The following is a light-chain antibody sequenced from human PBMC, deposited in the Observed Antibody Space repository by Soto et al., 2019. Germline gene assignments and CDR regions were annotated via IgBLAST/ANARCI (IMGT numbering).Light chain of an antibody. CDR1: QSVSRY. CDR3: QQYQSWPRT. V-gene: IGKV3-15*01. Sequence: IVMTQSPATLSVSPGERVTLSCRASQSVSRYLAWYQQKPGQAPRLLIYGASTRAAGIPASFSGSGSGTEFTLTISSLQSEDFALYYCQQYQSWPRTFGQGTEVEV. J-gene: IGKJ1*01. CDR2: GAS.